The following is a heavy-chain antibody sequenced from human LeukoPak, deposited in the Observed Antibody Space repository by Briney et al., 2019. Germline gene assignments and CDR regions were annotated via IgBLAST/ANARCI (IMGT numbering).Heavy chain of an antibody. V-gene: IGHV4-30-2*01. CDR2: IYHSGST. D-gene: IGHD3-3*01. J-gene: IGHJ4*02. CDR1: GGSISSGGYS. CDR3: ARGPPTYDFWSGYQEYYFDY. Sequence: SETLSLTCADSGGSISSGGYSWSWIRQPPGKGLEWIGYIYHSGSTYYNPSLKSRVTISVDRSKNQFSLKLSSVTAADTAVYYCARGPPTYDFWSGYQEYYFDYWGQGTLVTVSS.